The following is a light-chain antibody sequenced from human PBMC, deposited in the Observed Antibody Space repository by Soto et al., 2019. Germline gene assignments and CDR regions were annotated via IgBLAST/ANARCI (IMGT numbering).Light chain of an antibody. Sequence: DIQMTQSPSSLSASVGDRVTITCRASQSISSYLNWYQQKPGKAPKLLIYAASSLQSGVPSRFSGSGSGTDFTLTISSLQSEDFATYFCQHYYSYPPTFGQGTKVDIK. J-gene: IGKJ1*01. CDR2: AAS. V-gene: IGKV1-39*01. CDR3: QHYYSYPPT. CDR1: QSISSY.